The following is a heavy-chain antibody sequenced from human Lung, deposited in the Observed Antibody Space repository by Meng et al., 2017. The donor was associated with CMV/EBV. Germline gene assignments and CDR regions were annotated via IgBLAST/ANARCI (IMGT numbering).Heavy chain of an antibody. CDR1: GYTFTSYD. Sequence: ASVXVSXXASGYTFTSYDINWVRQATGQGLEWMGWMNPNSGNTGYAQKFQGRVTMTRNTSISTAYMELSSLRSEDTAVYYCARGKGSYYYYYGMDVRGQGXTVTVSS. CDR3: ARGKGSYYYYYGMDV. D-gene: IGHD5-18*01. CDR2: MNPNSGNT. V-gene: IGHV1-8*01. J-gene: IGHJ6*02.